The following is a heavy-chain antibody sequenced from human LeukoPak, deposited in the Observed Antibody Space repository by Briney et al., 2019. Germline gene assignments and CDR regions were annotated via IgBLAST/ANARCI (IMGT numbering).Heavy chain of an antibody. CDR1: VGSFSGYY. V-gene: IGHV4-34*01. CDR2: INHSGST. Sequence: KPSETLSLTCAVYVGSFSGYYWSWIRQPPGKGLEWIGEINHSGSTNYNPSLKSRVTISVDTSKNQFSLKLSSVTAADTAVYYCARRTMYYGSGSYSYWGQGTLVTVSS. D-gene: IGHD3-10*01. CDR3: ARRTMYYGSGSYSY. J-gene: IGHJ4*02.